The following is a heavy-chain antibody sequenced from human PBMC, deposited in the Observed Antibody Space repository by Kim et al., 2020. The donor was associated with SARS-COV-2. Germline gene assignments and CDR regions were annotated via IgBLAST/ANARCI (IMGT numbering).Heavy chain of an antibody. D-gene: IGHD5-18*01. J-gene: IGHJ3*02. CDR2: INPNSGGT. V-gene: IGHV1-2*02. CDR3: ARGERGYSYGYDAFDI. Sequence: ASVKVSCKASGYTFTGYYMHWVRQAPGQGLEWMGWINPNSGGTNYAQKFQGRVTMTRDTSISTAYMELSRLRSDDTAVYYCARGERGYSYGYDAFDIWGQGTMVTVSS. CDR1: GYTFTGYY.